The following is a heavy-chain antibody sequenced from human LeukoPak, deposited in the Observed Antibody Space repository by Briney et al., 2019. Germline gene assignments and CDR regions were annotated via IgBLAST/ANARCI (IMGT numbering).Heavy chain of an antibody. V-gene: IGHV4-38-2*02. CDR3: ARIRVYYDSSGFDI. J-gene: IGHJ3*02. CDR1: GYSITSGYY. Sequence: SETLSLTCTVSGYSITSGYYWGWIRPSPGKGLEWIGTIYHSGNTYYNPSLDSRVTISIDTSKDQFSLNLYSVTAADTAVYYCARIRVYYDSSGFDIWGQGTMVTVSS. CDR2: IYHSGNT. D-gene: IGHD3-22*01.